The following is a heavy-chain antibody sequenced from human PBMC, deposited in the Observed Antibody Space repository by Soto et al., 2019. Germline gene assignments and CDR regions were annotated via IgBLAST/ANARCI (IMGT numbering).Heavy chain of an antibody. D-gene: IGHD6-25*01. V-gene: IGHV4-39*01. J-gene: IGHJ5*02. Sequence: SETLSLTCTVSGGSISSNSYYWGWIRQPPGKGLEWIGSIYFTGNTYYTPSLKSRLTMSIDTSKNEFSLRLNSVTAADTAVYYCAGQTFTIAAASYGRSNWFDPWGPGTLVTVSS. CDR2: IYFTGNT. CDR3: AGQTFTIAAASYGRSNWFDP. CDR1: GGSISSNSYY.